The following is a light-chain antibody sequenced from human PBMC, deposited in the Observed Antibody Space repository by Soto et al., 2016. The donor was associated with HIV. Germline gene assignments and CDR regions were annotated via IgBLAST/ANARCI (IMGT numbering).Light chain of an antibody. CDR1: QSISSW. CDR2: KAS. Sequence: DIQMTQSPSTLSASVGDRVTITCRASQSISSWVAWYQQKPGKAPNLLIYKASNLESGVPSRFSGGGSGTDFTLTISSLQPEDFATYYCQQSYSTPQFGQGTKVEIK. CDR3: QQSYSTPQ. J-gene: IGKJ1*01. V-gene: IGKV1-5*03.